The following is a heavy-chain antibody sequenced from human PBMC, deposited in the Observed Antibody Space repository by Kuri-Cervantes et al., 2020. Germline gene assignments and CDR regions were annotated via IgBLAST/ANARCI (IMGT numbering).Heavy chain of an antibody. CDR3: ARDYGSGSYGAHYMDV. V-gene: IGHV4-4*07. J-gene: IGHJ6*03. CDR1: GGSISDYY. CDR2: MSTSGISSSGST. Sequence: SETLSLTCTASGGSISDYYWHWMRQSAGKGLEWIGQMSTSGISSSGSTNYNPSLKNRVTMSVEESKNQFSLKLSSVTAADTAVYYCARDYGSGSYGAHYMDVWGKGTTVTVSS. D-gene: IGHD3-10*01.